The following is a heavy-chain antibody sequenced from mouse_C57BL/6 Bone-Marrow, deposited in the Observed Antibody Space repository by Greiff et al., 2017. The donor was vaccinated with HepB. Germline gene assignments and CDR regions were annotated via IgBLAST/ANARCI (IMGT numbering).Heavy chain of an antibody. CDR3: ARQGPITTVVAMDYAMDY. Sequence: EVKLMESGGGLVQPGGSLKLSCAASGFTFSDYYMYWVRQTPEKRLEWVAYISNGGGSTYYPDTVKGRFTISRDNAKNTLYLQMSRLKSEDTAMYYCARQGPITTVVAMDYAMDYWGQGTSVTVSS. V-gene: IGHV5-12*01. D-gene: IGHD1-1*01. J-gene: IGHJ4*01. CDR2: ISNGGGST. CDR1: GFTFSDYY.